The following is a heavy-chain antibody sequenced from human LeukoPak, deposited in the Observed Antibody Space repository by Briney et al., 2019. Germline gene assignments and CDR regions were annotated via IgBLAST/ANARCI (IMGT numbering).Heavy chain of an antibody. CDR3: AKGGTGTTVRYFDY. Sequence: GGSLRLSCAASGFTFNNYVMNWVSQAPGKGLEWVSVVSTSGDNGYYADSVQGRFTISRDNSKNSLYLQMNSLRAEDTAVYYCAKGGTGTTVRYFDYWGQGTLVTVSS. CDR1: GFTFNNYV. J-gene: IGHJ4*02. D-gene: IGHD1-7*01. CDR2: VSTSGDNG. V-gene: IGHV3-23*01.